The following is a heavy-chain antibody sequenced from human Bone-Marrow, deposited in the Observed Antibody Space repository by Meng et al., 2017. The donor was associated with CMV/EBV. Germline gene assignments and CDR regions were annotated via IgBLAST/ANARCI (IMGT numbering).Heavy chain of an antibody. CDR1: GFTFSSYS. CDR2: ISSSSSTI. V-gene: IGHV3-48*04. Sequence: GESLKISCAASGFTFSSYSMNWVRQAPGKGLEWVSYISSSSSTIYYADSVKGRFTISRDNAKNSLYLQMNSLRAEDTAVYYCARALRFDYWGQGTRVTVSS. J-gene: IGHJ4*02. CDR3: ARALRFDY.